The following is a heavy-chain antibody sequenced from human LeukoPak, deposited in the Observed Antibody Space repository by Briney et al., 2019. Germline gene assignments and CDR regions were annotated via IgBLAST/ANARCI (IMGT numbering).Heavy chain of an antibody. CDR2: IYYSGST. V-gene: IGHV4-39*01. J-gene: IGHJ4*02. CDR3: PIHRIYDSSRYPLDY. D-gene: IGHD3-22*01. Sequence: SETLSLTCTVPGGSISSSSYYWGWIRQRPGKGLEWISSIYYSGSTYYNPSLKSRVTISVDTSKNQLSLKLSSVTAADTAVYYCPIHRIYDSSRYPLDYWAQGTVVTVSS. CDR1: GGSISSSSYY.